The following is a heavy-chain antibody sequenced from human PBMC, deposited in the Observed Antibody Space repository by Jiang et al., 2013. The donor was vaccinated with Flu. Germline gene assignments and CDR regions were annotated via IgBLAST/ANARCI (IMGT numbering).Heavy chain of an antibody. J-gene: IGHJ4*02. V-gene: IGHV5-10-1*01. CDR1: GYSFTSYW. CDR3: ARLPSRSGWYVIGY. D-gene: IGHD6-19*01. Sequence: CKGSGYSFTSYWISWVRQTARERPGVDGRIDPSDSYTNYSPSFQGHVTISADKSISTAYLQWSSLKASDTAMYYCARLPSRSGWYVIGYWGQGTLVTVSS. CDR2: IDPSDSYT.